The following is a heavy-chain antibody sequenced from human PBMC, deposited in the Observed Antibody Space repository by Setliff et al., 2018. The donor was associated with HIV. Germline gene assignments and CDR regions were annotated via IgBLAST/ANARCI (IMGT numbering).Heavy chain of an antibody. J-gene: IGHJ6*02. Sequence: LRLSCAASGFTFSSSGMNWVRQAPGKGLEWISSISGSGGTEYYTDSVKGRFTISRDNAKNSLYLQMNSLRADDTAVYYCASTFSSSWYPEDYYYYAMDVWGQGTTVTVSS. CDR2: ISGSGGTE. CDR1: GFTFSSSG. D-gene: IGHD6-13*01. V-gene: IGHV3-48*04. CDR3: ASTFSSSWYPEDYYYYAMDV.